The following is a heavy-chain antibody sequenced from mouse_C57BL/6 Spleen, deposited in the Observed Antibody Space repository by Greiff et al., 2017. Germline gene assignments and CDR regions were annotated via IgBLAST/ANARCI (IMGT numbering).Heavy chain of an antibody. Sequence: VQLQQSGPGLVQPSQSLSITCTVSGFSLTGYGIHWVRQSPGKGLEWLGVIWSGGSKDYNAAFISRLINSTDNSTSQVFFKMNSLQADDTAIYYCDRTGLGAWFAYWGQGTLVTVSA. CDR1: GFSLTGYG. CDR2: IWSGGSK. V-gene: IGHV2-2*01. J-gene: IGHJ3*01. D-gene: IGHD3-3*01. CDR3: DRTGLGAWFAY.